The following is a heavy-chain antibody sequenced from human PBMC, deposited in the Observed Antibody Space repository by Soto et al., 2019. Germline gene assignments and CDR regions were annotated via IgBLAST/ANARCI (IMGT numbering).Heavy chain of an antibody. V-gene: IGHV1-3*01. Sequence: ASVKVSCKASGYTFTSYAMYWVRQAPGQRLEWMGWINAGNGNTKYSQKFQGRVTITRDTYASTAYMELSSLSFEDTAVYYCARSGGYSVDYWGRGTLVTVSS. D-gene: IGHD2-21*02. CDR1: GYTFTSYA. J-gene: IGHJ4*02. CDR2: INAGNGNT. CDR3: ARSGGYSVDY.